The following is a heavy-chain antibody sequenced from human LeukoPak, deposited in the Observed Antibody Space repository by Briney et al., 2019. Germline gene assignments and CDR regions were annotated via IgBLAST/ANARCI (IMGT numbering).Heavy chain of an antibody. CDR1: GFTFSSYA. J-gene: IGHJ5*02. V-gene: IGHV3-23*01. Sequence: GGSLRLSCAASGFTFSSYAMSWVRQAPGKGLEWVSAISGSGGSTYYADSVKGRFTISRDNSKKTLYLQMDSLRAEDTAVYYCAKGAWDCSSTSCYFNWFDPWGQGTLVTVSS. D-gene: IGHD2-2*01. CDR3: AKGAWDCSSTSCYFNWFDP. CDR2: ISGSGGST.